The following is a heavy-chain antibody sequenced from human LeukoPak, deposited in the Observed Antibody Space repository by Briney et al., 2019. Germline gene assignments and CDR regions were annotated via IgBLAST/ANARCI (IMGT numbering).Heavy chain of an antibody. CDR3: ARRAGAYSHPYDY. Sequence: GGSLRLSCTVSGFTVSSDSMSWVRQAPGKGLEWVSFIYSDNTHYSDSVKGRFTISRDNSKNTLYLQMNSLRAEDAAVYYCARRAGAYSHPYDYWGQGTLVTVSS. V-gene: IGHV3-53*01. J-gene: IGHJ4*02. CDR1: GFTVSSDS. CDR2: IYSDNT. D-gene: IGHD4/OR15-4a*01.